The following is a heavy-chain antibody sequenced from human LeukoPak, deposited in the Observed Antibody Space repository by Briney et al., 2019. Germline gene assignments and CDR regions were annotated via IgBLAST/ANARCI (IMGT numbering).Heavy chain of an antibody. CDR1: SGSFTDYY. CDR3: ARDFDSSGYYPFY. CDR2: INQSGST. V-gene: IGHV4-34*01. Sequence: SSETLSLTCAVSSGSFTDYYWSWIRQSPGRGLEWIGEINQSGSTDNNPSLKSRVIISMDTSKTQFSLNLSSVTVADTAVYYCARDFDSSGYYPFYWGQGTPVTVSS. J-gene: IGHJ4*02. D-gene: IGHD3-22*01.